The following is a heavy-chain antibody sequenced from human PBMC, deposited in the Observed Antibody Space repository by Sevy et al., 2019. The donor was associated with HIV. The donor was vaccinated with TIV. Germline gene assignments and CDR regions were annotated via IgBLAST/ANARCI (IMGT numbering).Heavy chain of an antibody. CDR2: ISSSSSTI. CDR3: VGGIQLWSLYYGMDV. V-gene: IGHV3-48*01. CDR1: GFSFSSYS. J-gene: IGHJ6*02. Sequence: GGSLRLSCVTSGFSFSSYSMNWVRQAPGKGLEWVSYISSSSSTIYYADSVKGRFTISRDNAKNSLYLQMNSLRAEDTAVYYCVGGIQLWSLYYGMDVWGQGTTVTVSS. D-gene: IGHD5-18*01.